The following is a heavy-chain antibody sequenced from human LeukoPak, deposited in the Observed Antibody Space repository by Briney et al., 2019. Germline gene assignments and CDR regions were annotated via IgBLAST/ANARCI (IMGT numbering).Heavy chain of an antibody. J-gene: IGHJ6*03. V-gene: IGHV3-23*01. CDR3: AKESSSHVDTAMGSGYMDV. Sequence: PGGSLRLSCAASGFTFSSYAMSWVRQAPGKGLEWVSAISGSGGSTYYADSVKGRFTISRDNSKNTLYLQMNSLRAEDTAVYYCAKESSSHVDTAMGSGYMDVWGKGTTVTVSS. CDR2: ISGSGGST. D-gene: IGHD5-18*01. CDR1: GFTFSSYA.